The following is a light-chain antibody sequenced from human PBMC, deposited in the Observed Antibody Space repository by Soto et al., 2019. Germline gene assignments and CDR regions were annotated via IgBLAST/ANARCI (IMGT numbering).Light chain of an antibody. CDR1: SSNIGSYNF. CDR2: EAT. CDR3: CSYAGTSSWV. Sequence: QSVLTQPASVSGSPGQSITLSCTGTSSNIGSYNFVSWYQQRPGRAHKLMIFEATKRPSGVPPRFSGSKFGNTATLTISGLQAEDEADYYCCSYAGTSSWVFGGGTKLTVL. J-gene: IGLJ3*02. V-gene: IGLV2-23*01.